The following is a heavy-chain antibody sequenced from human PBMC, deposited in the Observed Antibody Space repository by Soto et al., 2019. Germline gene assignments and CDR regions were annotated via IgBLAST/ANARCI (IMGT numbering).Heavy chain of an antibody. CDR1: GFSFSSFA. J-gene: IGHJ6*01. Sequence: EVLLLESGGGLVQPGGSLRLSCEASGFSFSSFAMNWVRQAPGKGLEWVSAIGDSGASTYYADSVKGRFTISRDNSRNTLSLLLNTLRAEDKAVYYFANGVELDVWGTGTTVTVSS. D-gene: IGHD1-26*01. CDR2: IGDSGAST. CDR3: ANGVELDV. V-gene: IGHV3-23*01.